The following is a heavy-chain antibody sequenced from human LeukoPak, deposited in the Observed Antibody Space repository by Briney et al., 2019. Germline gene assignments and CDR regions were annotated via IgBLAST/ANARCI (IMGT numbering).Heavy chain of an antibody. CDR3: ARQPPDTASFDY. J-gene: IGHJ4*02. V-gene: IGHV4-59*01. Sequence: SETLSLTCTVSGGSISSYYWSWIRQPPGKGLEWIGYIYYSGSTGYNPSLKSRVTISVDRSKNQVSLKLSSVTAADTAVYFCARQPPDTASFDYWGQGTLVTVSS. CDR1: GGSISSYY. D-gene: IGHD3-22*01. CDR2: IYYSGST.